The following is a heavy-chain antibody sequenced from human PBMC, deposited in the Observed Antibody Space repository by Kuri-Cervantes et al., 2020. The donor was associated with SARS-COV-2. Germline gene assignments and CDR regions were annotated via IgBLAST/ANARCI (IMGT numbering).Heavy chain of an antibody. Sequence: GESLKISCAASGSTFSKYGMHWVRQAPGKGLEWVAFIRYDGSNKYYADSVKGRFTISRDNSKNTLYLQMNSLRAEDTAVYYCAKDQHGIVVVVAAIDYWGQGTLVTVSS. CDR2: IRYDGSNK. CDR1: GSTFSKYG. CDR3: AKDQHGIVVVVAAIDY. D-gene: IGHD2-15*01. J-gene: IGHJ4*02. V-gene: IGHV3-30*02.